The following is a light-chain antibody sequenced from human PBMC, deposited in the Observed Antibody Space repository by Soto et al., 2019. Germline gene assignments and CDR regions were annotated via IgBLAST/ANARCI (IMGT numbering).Light chain of an antibody. Sequence: EIVLTQSPGTLSLSPGERATLSCRASQSVSNNYLAWYQQKPGQAPRLLIYGASNRATGIPDRFSGSGSGTDFTLTITRLEPEDFGLYYCQQYGVTPPNTFGGGTKVDIK. J-gene: IGKJ4*01. CDR3: QQYGVTPPNT. CDR1: QSVSNNY. CDR2: GAS. V-gene: IGKV3-20*01.